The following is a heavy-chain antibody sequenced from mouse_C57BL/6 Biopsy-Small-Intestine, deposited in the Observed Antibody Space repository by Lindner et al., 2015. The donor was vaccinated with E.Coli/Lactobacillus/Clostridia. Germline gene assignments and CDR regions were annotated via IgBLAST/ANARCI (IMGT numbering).Heavy chain of an antibody. CDR3: AREGIYYGNSAWFAY. CDR2: INPSSGYT. Sequence: VQLQESGAELVKPGASVRMSCKASGYTLTSYTMHWVKQRPGQGLEWIGYINPSSGYTKYNQKFKDKATLTADKSSSTAYMQLSSLTSEDSAVYYCAREGIYYGNSAWFAYWGQGTLVTVSA. CDR1: GYTLTSYT. D-gene: IGHD2-1*01. V-gene: IGHV1S26*01. J-gene: IGHJ3*01.